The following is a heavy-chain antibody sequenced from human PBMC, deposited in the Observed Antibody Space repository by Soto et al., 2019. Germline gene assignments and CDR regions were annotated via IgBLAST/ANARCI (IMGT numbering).Heavy chain of an antibody. D-gene: IGHD2-2*01. CDR2: ISSSSSYI. CDR3: ARGSCSSTSCLNP. J-gene: IGHJ5*02. Sequence: GGSLSLSCAASGFTFSSYSMNWFRQAPGKGLEWVSSISSSSSYISDADSVKGRFTISRDNAKNSLYLQMNSLRAEDTAVYYCARGSCSSTSCLNPWGQGTLVTVSS. CDR1: GFTFSSYS. V-gene: IGHV3-21*01.